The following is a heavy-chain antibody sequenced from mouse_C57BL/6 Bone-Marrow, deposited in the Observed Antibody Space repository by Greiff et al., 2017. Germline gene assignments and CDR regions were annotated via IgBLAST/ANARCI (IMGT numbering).Heavy chain of an antibody. Sequence: DVQLQESGTVLARPGASVKMSCKTSGYTFTSYWMHWVKQRPGQGLEWIGAIYPGNSDTSYNQKFKGKAKLTAVTSASTAYMELSSLTNEDSAVYYCTRDKDYYGSRRLYYFDYWGQGTTLTVSS. V-gene: IGHV1-5*01. CDR1: GYTFTSYW. CDR3: TRDKDYYGSRRLYYFDY. J-gene: IGHJ2*01. D-gene: IGHD1-1*01. CDR2: IYPGNSDT.